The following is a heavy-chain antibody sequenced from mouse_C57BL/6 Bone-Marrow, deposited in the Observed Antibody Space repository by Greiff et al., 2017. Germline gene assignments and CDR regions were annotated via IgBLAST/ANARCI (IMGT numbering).Heavy chain of an antibody. CDR1: GFTFRDYG. Sequence: VMLVESGGGLVKPGGSLKLSCAASGFTFRDYGMHWVRQAPEKGLEWVAYISSGSSTIYYADTVKGRFTISRDNAKNTLFLQMTSLRSEDTAMYYCAIPFFAYWGQGTLVTVSA. V-gene: IGHV5-17*01. CDR2: ISSGSSTI. CDR3: AIPFFAY. J-gene: IGHJ3*01.